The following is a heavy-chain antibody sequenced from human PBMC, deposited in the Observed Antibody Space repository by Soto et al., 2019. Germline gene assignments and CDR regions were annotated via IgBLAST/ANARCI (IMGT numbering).Heavy chain of an antibody. CDR3: AREGYSSSWWPHEVDY. Sequence: GGSLRLSCAASGFTFSTYWMSWVRQAPGKGLEWVASIRQDGSDQYYVGSVMGRFTISRDNANNSLFLEMISLRADDTAVYYCAREGYSSSWWPHEVDYWGQGTLVTVSS. D-gene: IGHD6-13*01. CDR2: IRQDGSDQ. V-gene: IGHV3-7*01. J-gene: IGHJ4*02. CDR1: GFTFSTYW.